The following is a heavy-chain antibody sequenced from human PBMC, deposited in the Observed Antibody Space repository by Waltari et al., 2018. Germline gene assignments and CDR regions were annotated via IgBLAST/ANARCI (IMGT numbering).Heavy chain of an antibody. Sequence: QVQLVQSGAEVKKPGSSVKVSCKASGGTFSSYTISWVRQAPGQGLEWMERIIRSLGRANYAQKFQVRGTITADKATSTAYMELSSLRSEDTAVYYCERAPRQQQFDYWGQGTLVTVSS. CDR3: ERAPRQQQFDY. D-gene: IGHD6-13*01. J-gene: IGHJ4*02. V-gene: IGHV1-69*08. CDR1: GGTFSSYT. CDR2: IIRSLGRA.